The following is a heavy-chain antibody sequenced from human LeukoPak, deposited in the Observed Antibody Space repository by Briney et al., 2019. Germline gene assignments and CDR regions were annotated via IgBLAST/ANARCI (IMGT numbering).Heavy chain of an antibody. CDR1: GGSFTIYQ. CDR3: AKLRPLYSSGWPDIDY. CDR2: INHSGST. V-gene: IGHV4-34*01. Sequence: PSETLSLTCAVSGGSFTIYQWSWIRQPPGKGLEWIGEINHSGSTNYNPSLKSRVTISVDTSKNQFSLKLRSVTAADTAVYYCAKLRPLYSSGWPDIDYWGQGTLVTVSS. D-gene: IGHD6-19*01. J-gene: IGHJ4*02.